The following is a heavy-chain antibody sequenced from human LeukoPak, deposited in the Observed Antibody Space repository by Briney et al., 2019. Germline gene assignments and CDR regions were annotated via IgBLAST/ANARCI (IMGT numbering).Heavy chain of an antibody. CDR1: GYTFTGYY. Sequence: GASVKVSCKASGYTFTGYYLHWVRQAPGQGLEWMGRINPKSGDTNYAQKFQDRVTMTRDTSMSAAYMEISRLTYDDTAVYYCGRGIQSFDPWGQGTLVTVSS. CDR3: GRGIQSFDP. CDR2: INPKSGDT. J-gene: IGHJ5*02. V-gene: IGHV1-2*06.